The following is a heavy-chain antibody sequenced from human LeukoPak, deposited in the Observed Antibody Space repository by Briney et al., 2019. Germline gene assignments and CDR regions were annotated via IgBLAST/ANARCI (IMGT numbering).Heavy chain of an antibody. V-gene: IGHV3-48*02. D-gene: IGHD6-6*01. CDR1: GFTLSTYT. Sequence: GGSLRLSCAASGFTLSTYTMNWVRQAPGKGLQWFSYISSSSSTIYYADSVKGRFTISRDNAKNSLYLQMNSLRDEDTAVYYCAREYSSSSGRAFDTWGQGTMVTVSS. J-gene: IGHJ3*02. CDR2: ISSSSSTI. CDR3: AREYSSSSGRAFDT.